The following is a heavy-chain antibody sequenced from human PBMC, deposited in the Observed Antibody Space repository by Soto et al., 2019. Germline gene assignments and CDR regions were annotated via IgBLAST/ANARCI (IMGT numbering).Heavy chain of an antibody. Sequence: GGSLRLSCAASGFTFSSYSMNWVRQAPGKGLEWVSYISCSSSTIYYADSVKRQITISRDNAKNSLYLQMNSLRAEDTDVSYCSREDDYGDYVELGGFDYWGQGTLVTVSS. CDR2: ISCSSSTI. J-gene: IGHJ4*02. CDR3: SREDDYGDYVELGGFDY. CDR1: GFTFSSYS. D-gene: IGHD4-17*01. V-gene: IGHV3-48*01.